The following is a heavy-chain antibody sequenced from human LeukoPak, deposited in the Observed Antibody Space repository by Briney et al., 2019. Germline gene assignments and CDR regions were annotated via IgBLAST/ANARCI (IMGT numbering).Heavy chain of an antibody. CDR3: ARVVRSSSWNPFYFDY. V-gene: IGHV4-59*01. J-gene: IGHJ4*02. CDR2: IYYSGST. D-gene: IGHD6-13*01. Sequence: SETLSLTCTVSGGSISSYYWSWNRQPPGKGLEWIGYIYYSGSTNYNPSLKSRVTISVDTSKNQFSLKLSSVTAADTAVYYCARVVRSSSWNPFYFDYWGQGTLVTVSS. CDR1: GGSISSYY.